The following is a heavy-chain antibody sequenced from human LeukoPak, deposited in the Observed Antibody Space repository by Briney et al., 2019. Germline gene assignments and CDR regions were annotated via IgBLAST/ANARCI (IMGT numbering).Heavy chain of an antibody. CDR1: GFTFSSYA. CDR3: AKDGRVEQQLYYFDY. J-gene: IGHJ4*02. Sequence: GGSLRLSCAASGFTFSSYAMSWVRQAPGKGLEWVSTISASGGNTFYADSGKGRFTVSRDNSKNTLHLQMNSLRAEDTAVYYCAKDGRVEQQLYYFDYWGQGALVTVSS. V-gene: IGHV3-23*01. D-gene: IGHD6-13*01. CDR2: ISASGGNT.